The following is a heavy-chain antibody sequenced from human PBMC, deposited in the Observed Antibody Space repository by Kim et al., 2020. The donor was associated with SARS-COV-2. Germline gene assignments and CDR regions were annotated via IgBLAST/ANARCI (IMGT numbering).Heavy chain of an antibody. V-gene: IGHV3-53*01. Sequence: SVKGRFTISRDNSKTTLYLQMNSRRAEDTAVYYCARGRTAAGINWFDPWGQGTLVTVSS. D-gene: IGHD6-13*01. J-gene: IGHJ5*02. CDR3: ARGRTAAGINWFDP.